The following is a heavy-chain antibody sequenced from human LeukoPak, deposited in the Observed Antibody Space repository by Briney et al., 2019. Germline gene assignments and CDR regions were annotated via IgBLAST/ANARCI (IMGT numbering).Heavy chain of an antibody. CDR1: GGSISSYY. D-gene: IGHD3-3*01. CDR2: IYYSGST. Sequence: SETLSLTCTVSGGSISSYYWSWIRQPPGKGLEWIGYIYYSGSTNYNPSLKSRVTISVDTSKNQFSLKLSSVTAADTAVYYCARFPTMEGRDYWGQGTLVTVSS. J-gene: IGHJ4*02. CDR3: ARFPTMEGRDY. V-gene: IGHV4-59*01.